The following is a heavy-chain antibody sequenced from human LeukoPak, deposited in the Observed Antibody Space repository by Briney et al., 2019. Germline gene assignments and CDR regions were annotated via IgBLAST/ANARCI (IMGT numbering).Heavy chain of an antibody. V-gene: IGHV3-30-3*01. D-gene: IGHD2-2*01. J-gene: IGHJ6*02. CDR1: GFTFSSYA. Sequence: GRSLRLSCAASGFTFSSYAMHWVRQAPGKGLEWVAVISYDGSNKYYADSVKGRFTISRDNSKNTLYLQMNSLRAEDTAVYYCARDAEDIVVVPAAMGIQLWGDYYYGMDVWGQGTTVTVSS. CDR2: ISYDGSNK. CDR3: ARDAEDIVVVPAAMGIQLWGDYYYGMDV.